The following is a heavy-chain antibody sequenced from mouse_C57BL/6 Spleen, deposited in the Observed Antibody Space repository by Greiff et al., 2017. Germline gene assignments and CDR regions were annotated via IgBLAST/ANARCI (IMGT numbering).Heavy chain of an antibody. CDR2: IDPSDSET. CDR3: ERSMVTTTGDY. J-gene: IGHJ2*01. V-gene: IGHV1-52*01. D-gene: IGHD2-2*01. CDR1: GYTFTSYW. Sequence: QVQLQQPGAELVRPGSSVKLSCKASGYTFTSYWMHWVKQRPIQGLEWIGNIDPSDSETHYNQKFKDKATLTVDKSSSTAYMQLSSLTSEDSAVYYCERSMVTTTGDYWGQGTTLTVSS.